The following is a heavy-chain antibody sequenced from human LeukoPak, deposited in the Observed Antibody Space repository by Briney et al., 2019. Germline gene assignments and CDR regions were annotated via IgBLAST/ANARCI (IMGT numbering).Heavy chain of an antibody. CDR3: VRDLRRMGGITAYLHQ. Sequence: PGRSLRLSCAASGFTFSDYSMNWVRQAPGKGLEWVSSISRSSRHVYYAESLEGRFTISRDDAKNTLYLQMNSLRVEDMAVYYCVRDLRRMGGITAYLHQWGQGTLVTVSS. D-gene: IGHD1-14*01. V-gene: IGHV3-21*01. CDR2: ISRSSRHV. CDR1: GFTFSDYS. J-gene: IGHJ1*01.